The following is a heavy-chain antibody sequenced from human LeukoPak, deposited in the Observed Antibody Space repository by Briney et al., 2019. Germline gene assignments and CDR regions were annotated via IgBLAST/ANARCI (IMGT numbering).Heavy chain of an antibody. CDR3: AARGDSSPFDY. CDR2: IVVGSGNT. V-gene: IGHV1-58*01. D-gene: IGHD3-22*01. Sequence: SVKVSCKASGFTFTSSAVQWVRQARGQRLEWIGWIVVGSGNTNYAQKFQERVTITRDMSTSTAYMELSSLRSEDTAVCYCAARGDSSPFDYWGQGTLVTVSS. J-gene: IGHJ4*02. CDR1: GFTFTSSA.